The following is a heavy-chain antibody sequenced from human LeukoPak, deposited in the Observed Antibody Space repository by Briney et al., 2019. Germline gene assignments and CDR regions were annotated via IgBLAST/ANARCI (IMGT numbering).Heavy chain of an antibody. D-gene: IGHD3-9*01. CDR3: AREGMYYDILTGDYGMDV. Sequence: GRSLRLSCAASGFTFRSYGIHWVRQAPGKGLQWVAVIWHDGSNKYYADSVKGRFTISRDNSKNTLYLQMNSLRAEDTAVYYCAREGMYYDILTGDYGMDVWGQGTTVTVSS. V-gene: IGHV3-33*01. J-gene: IGHJ6*02. CDR1: GFTFRSYG. CDR2: IWHDGSNK.